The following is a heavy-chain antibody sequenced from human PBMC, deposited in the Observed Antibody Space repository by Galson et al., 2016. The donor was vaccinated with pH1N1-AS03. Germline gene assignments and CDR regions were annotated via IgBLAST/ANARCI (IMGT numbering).Heavy chain of an antibody. CDR1: GYIFTGFY. CDR2: INTDSGVT. Sequence: ASVKVSCKASGYIFTGFYVHWVRQAPGQGLEWMGWINTDSGVTNYAQRFEAWVTMTRDTSVSTAYMELYGLKSDDTAVYYCARDPRGPCTSATCPTTYYFGMDVWGQGTTVIVSS. V-gene: IGHV1-2*04. CDR3: ARDPRGPCTSATCPTTYYFGMDV. D-gene: IGHD2-2*01. J-gene: IGHJ6*02.